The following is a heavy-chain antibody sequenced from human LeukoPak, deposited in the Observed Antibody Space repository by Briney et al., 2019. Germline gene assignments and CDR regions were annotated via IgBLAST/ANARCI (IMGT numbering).Heavy chain of an antibody. CDR1: GLTVSSNY. CDR3: ARDLLPNGDYGREGAFDI. Sequence: GGSLRLSCAASGLTVSSNYMNWVRQAPGKGLKWVSVIYSSGSTFYADSVRGRFTISRDNSKNTLYLQMNSLRAEDTAVYYCARDLLPNGDYGREGAFDIWGQGTMVTVSS. J-gene: IGHJ3*02. V-gene: IGHV3-66*01. CDR2: IYSSGST. D-gene: IGHD4-17*01.